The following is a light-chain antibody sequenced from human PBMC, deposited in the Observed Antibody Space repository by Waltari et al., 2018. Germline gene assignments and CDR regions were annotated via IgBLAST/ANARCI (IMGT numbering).Light chain of an antibody. Sequence: QSALTQPASVSGSPGQSITISCTGTSADVGGENYVSWSQQHPGKAPKLMIYDVSNRPSGVSNRFSASKSGNTASLTISGLQAEDEGDYYCSSYASVSSLVFGGGTRLTVL. CDR1: SADVGGENY. CDR2: DVS. V-gene: IGLV2-14*01. CDR3: SSYASVSSLV. J-gene: IGLJ2*01.